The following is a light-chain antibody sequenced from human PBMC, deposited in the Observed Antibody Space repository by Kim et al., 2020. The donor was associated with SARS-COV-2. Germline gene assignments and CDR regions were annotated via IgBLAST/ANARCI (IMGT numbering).Light chain of an antibody. Sequence: GHSNMLSCTGTTVDVDGVNVVHWHKQHPGKVPNLILYDVINRPPCISPRCSGSKSGNTASLTISGLQADDEADYYCSSYTSSNTLVFGTGTKVTVL. CDR2: DVI. CDR1: TVDVDGVNV. J-gene: IGLJ1*01. CDR3: SSYTSSNTLV. V-gene: IGLV2-14*03.